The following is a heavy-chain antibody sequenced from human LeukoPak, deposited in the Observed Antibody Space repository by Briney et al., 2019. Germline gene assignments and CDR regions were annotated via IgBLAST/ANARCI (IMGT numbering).Heavy chain of an antibody. CDR1: GFTFSSYG. J-gene: IGHJ4*02. CDR3: AKDNPIEEVPGLGPGQ. CDR2: IRYDGSNK. D-gene: IGHD2-2*01. V-gene: IGHV3-30*02. Sequence: PGGSLRLSCAASGFTFSSYGMHWVRQAPGKGLEWVAFIRYDGSNKYYADSVKGRFTISRDNSKNTLWLQMNSVRTEDTAVYYCAKDNPIEEVPGLGPGQWGQGTLVTVSS.